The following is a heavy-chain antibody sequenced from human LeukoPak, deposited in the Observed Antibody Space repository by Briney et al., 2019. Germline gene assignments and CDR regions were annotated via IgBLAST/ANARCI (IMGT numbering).Heavy chain of an antibody. V-gene: IGHV1-8*01. Sequence: GASMKVSCKTSGYTFTNYDINWVRQATGQGLEWMGWMNPNSGNTGYAQKFQGRVTMTRNTSISTAYMELSSLRSEDTAVYYCARPHCSSTDCHPPEWFDPWGQGTLVTVSS. CDR3: ARPHCSSTDCHPPEWFDP. D-gene: IGHD2-2*01. J-gene: IGHJ5*02. CDR1: GYTFTNYD. CDR2: MNPNSGNT.